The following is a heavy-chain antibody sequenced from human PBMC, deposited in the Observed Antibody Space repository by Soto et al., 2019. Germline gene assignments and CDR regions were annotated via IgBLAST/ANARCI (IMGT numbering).Heavy chain of an antibody. J-gene: IGHJ3*01. CDR1: GYIFSSFY. V-gene: IGHV1-18*01. CDR2: TSGYSGNS. CDR3: ARDIFGHVDVFDL. D-gene: IGHD3-3*02. Sequence: ASVKVSCKASGYIFSSFYINWVRQAPGQGLEWMGWTSGYSGNSKYAQKFQGRVTMTTDTSTNTGYMEMRSLTSDDTAVYYCARDIFGHVDVFDLRGQGTTVTVSS.